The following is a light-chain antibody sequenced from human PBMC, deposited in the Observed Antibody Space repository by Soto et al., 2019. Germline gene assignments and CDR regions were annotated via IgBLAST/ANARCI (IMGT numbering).Light chain of an antibody. CDR1: HSLSSSY. CDR3: QQYNRWPLIT. V-gene: IGKV3D-15*01. J-gene: IGKJ5*01. Sequence: LSFPPGEMAPLSCRTSHSLSSSYLAWYQQKPGQAPRLLVYGASTRATGTPARFSGSGSGTDFTLTISSLQSEDFALYYCQQYNRWPLITFGQGTRLEIK. CDR2: GAS.